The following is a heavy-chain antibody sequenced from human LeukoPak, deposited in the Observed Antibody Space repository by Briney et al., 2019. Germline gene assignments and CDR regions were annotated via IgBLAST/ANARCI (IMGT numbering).Heavy chain of an antibody. CDR2: IRSKQYGGTT. CDR1: GYTFGDYD. V-gene: IGHV3-49*04. D-gene: IGHD2-15*01. J-gene: IGHJ4*02. CDR3: TRDIDADYVDY. Sequence: GGSLTLSCTISGYTFGDYDMSWVRQAPGKGRVWVGFIRSKQYGGTTEYAPSVKGRFTISRDDSKNIAYLQMNSLKTEDLAVYYCTRDIDADYVDYWGQGDLVTVSS.